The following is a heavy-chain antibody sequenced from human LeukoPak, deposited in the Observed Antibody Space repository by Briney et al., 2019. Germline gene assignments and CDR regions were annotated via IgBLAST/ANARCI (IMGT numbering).Heavy chain of an antibody. D-gene: IGHD4-17*01. CDR3: AKNRYGDYASDY. Sequence: GGSLRLSCAASGFTFSSYGMHWVRQAPGKGLEWVAVISYDGSNKYYADSVKGRFTISRDNSKNTLSLQMNSLRAEDTAVYYCAKNRYGDYASDYWGQGTLVTVSS. J-gene: IGHJ4*02. V-gene: IGHV3-30*18. CDR2: ISYDGSNK. CDR1: GFTFSSYG.